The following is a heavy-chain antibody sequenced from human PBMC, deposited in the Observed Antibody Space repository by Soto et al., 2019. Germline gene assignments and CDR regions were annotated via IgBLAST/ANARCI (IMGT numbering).Heavy chain of an antibody. J-gene: IGHJ5*02. D-gene: IGHD6-13*01. CDR1: GFTFSSYS. Sequence: EVQLVESGGGLVQPGGSLRLSCAASGFTFSSYSMNWVRQAPGKGLEWVSYISSSSSTIFYADSVKGRFTISRDNVKNSLYLQMNSLRAEDTAVYYCAREYSSWGYNWFDPWGQGTLVTVSS. V-gene: IGHV3-48*01. CDR2: ISSSSSTI. CDR3: AREYSSWGYNWFDP.